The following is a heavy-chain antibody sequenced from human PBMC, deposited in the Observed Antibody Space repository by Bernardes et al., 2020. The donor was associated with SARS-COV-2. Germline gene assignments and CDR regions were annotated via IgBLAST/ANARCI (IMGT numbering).Heavy chain of an antibody. D-gene: IGHD3-9*01. Sequence: SETLSLTCAVSGGSFSDTPWTWIRQSPGQGLEWIGQISHSGISNYNPSLTRRVTMSVDTSKNQFSLNLTSVTAADTAVYFCSRGAPGSWGQGTLVIVSS. CDR1: GGSFSDTP. J-gene: IGHJ5*02. CDR2: ISHSGIS. V-gene: IGHV4-34*01. CDR3: SRGAPGS.